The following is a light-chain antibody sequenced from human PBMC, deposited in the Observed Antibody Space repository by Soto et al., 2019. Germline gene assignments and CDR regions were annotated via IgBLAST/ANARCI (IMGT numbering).Light chain of an antibody. CDR2: EVT. V-gene: IGLV2-14*01. CDR1: STDVGGYNY. CDR3: GSYSSTDTPFV. J-gene: IGLJ1*01. Sequence: ALAQPSSVSGSLGQSITISCTGTSTDVGGYNYVSWYQHHSGKAPKLLIYEVTNRPSGISDRFSGSKSVNTASLTISGLQAEDESDYYCGSYSSTDTPFVFGTGTKVTVL.